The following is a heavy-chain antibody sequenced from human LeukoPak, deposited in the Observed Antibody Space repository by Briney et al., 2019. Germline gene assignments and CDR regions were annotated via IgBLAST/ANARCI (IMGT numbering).Heavy chain of an antibody. Sequence: GGSLRLSCAASGFTFSSCWMSWVRQAPGKGLEWVANIKQDGSEKCYVDSVKGRFTISRDNAKNSLYLQMNSLRAEDTAVYYCARPKRGYYDSSGMGLFDYWGQGTLVTVSS. CDR2: IKQDGSEK. CDR3: ARPKRGYYDSSGMGLFDY. CDR1: GFTFSSCW. V-gene: IGHV3-7*01. J-gene: IGHJ4*02. D-gene: IGHD3-22*01.